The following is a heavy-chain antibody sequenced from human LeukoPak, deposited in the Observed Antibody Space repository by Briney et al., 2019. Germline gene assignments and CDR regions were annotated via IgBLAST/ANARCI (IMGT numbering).Heavy chain of an antibody. D-gene: IGHD1-26*01. CDR1: GGSFSGYY. J-gene: IGHJ4*02. CDR3: ARGRSGSQLRGFDY. V-gene: IGHV4-34*01. Sequence: PSETLSLTCAVYGGSFSGYYWRWIRQPPGKGLEWIGEINHSGSTNYNPSLKSRVTISVDTSKNQFSLKLSSVTAADTAVYYCARGRSGSQLRGFDYWGQGTLVTVSS. CDR2: INHSGST.